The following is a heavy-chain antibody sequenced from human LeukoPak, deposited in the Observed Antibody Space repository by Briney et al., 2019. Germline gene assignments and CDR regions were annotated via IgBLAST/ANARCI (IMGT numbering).Heavy chain of an antibody. D-gene: IGHD2-21*02. CDR2: INPDSGGT. V-gene: IGHV1-2*06. Sequence: GASVKVSCKASGCXFTGSYIHWVRQAPGQGREWMGLINPDSGGTDSAQKFRGRFTMTRDTSISTGYIDLSGLTSDDTAVYYCARAPFCGVDCPPTIDYWGQGTLVTVSS. CDR1: GCXFTGSY. CDR3: ARAPFCGVDCPPTIDY. J-gene: IGHJ4*02.